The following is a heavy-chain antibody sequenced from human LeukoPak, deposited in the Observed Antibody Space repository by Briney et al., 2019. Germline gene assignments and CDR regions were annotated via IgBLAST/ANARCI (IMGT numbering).Heavy chain of an antibody. CDR1: GGTFSSYA. V-gene: IGHV7-4-1*02. CDR2: INTNTGNP. D-gene: IGHD6-19*01. J-gene: IGHJ4*02. Sequence: ASVKVSCKASGGTFSSYAISWVRQAPGQGLEWMGWINTNTGNPTYAQGFTGRFVFSLDTSVSTAYLQISSLKAEDTAVYYCAREIAVAGTSFDYWGQGTLVTVSS. CDR3: AREIAVAGTSFDY.